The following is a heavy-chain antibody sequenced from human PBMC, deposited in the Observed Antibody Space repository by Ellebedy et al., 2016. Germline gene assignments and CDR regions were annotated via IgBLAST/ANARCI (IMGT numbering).Heavy chain of an antibody. J-gene: IGHJ4*02. CDR2: VFYGGST. CDR1: GGSVDTYY. D-gene: IGHD6-6*01. CDR3: ARDVSVYSSSPSLDF. Sequence: SETLSLXXTVSGGSVDTYYWTWIRQSPGKGLEWIGYVFYGGSTKYNPSLRSRVTISLDPSKNQFSLKVTSVAAADTAVYYCARDVSVYSSSPSLDFWGRGTLVTVSS. V-gene: IGHV4-59*02.